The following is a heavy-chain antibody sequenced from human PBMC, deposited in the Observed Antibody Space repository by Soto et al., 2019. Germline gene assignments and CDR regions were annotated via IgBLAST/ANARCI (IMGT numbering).Heavy chain of an antibody. J-gene: IGHJ3*02. V-gene: IGHV1-69*04. CDR2: IIPILDIP. Sequence: SVKVSCKASGGTFSRYTFTWVRQAPGQGLEWMGRIIPILDIPNYAQNFQGRVTITADKSTSTAYMELSSLRSDDTAVYYCARDSGDYYDDRHRPYNTFDKVGQGTLVTVS. CDR3: ARDSGDYYDDRHRPYNTFDK. D-gene: IGHD3-22*01. CDR1: GGTFSRYT.